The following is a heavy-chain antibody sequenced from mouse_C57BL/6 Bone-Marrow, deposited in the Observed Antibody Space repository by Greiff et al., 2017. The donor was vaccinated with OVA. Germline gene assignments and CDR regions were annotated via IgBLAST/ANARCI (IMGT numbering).Heavy chain of an antibody. J-gene: IGHJ2*01. CDR3: ARGSTTVEGYYLDY. Sequence: EVQLQQSGPELVKPGASVKMSCKASGYTFTDYNMHWVKQSHGKSLEWIGYINPNNGGTSYNQKFKGKATLTVNKSSSTAYMELRSLTSEDSAVXYCARGSTTVEGYYLDYWGQGTTLTVSS. CDR1: GYTFTDYN. CDR2: INPNNGGT. D-gene: IGHD1-1*01. V-gene: IGHV1-22*01.